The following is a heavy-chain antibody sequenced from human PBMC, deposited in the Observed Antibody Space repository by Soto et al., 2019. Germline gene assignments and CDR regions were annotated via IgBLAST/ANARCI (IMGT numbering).Heavy chain of an antibody. D-gene: IGHD6-19*01. V-gene: IGHV3-7*03. J-gene: IGHJ3*02. CDR1: GFSFSSYW. CDR3: ARLQWPSKGAFDI. CDR2: IRQDGSQI. Sequence: GGSLRLSCAASGFSFSSYWMSWVRQAPGKGLEWVANIRQDGSQIYYLGSVKGRFTISRDNAKNSLYLQMNSLRAEDTAVYYCARLQWPSKGAFDIWGQGTMVTVSS.